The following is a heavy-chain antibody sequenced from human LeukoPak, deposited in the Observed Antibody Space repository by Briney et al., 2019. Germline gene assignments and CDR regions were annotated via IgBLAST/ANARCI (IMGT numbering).Heavy chain of an antibody. CDR1: GGSFSGYY. Sequence: PSETLSLTCAVYGGSFSGYYWSWIRQPPGKGLEWIGEINHSGSTNYNPSLKSRVTISVDTSKNQFSRKLSSVTAADTAVYYCARGRNTAMVVFDYWGQGTLVTVSS. V-gene: IGHV4-34*01. CDR2: INHSGST. CDR3: ARGRNTAMVVFDY. D-gene: IGHD5-18*01. J-gene: IGHJ4*02.